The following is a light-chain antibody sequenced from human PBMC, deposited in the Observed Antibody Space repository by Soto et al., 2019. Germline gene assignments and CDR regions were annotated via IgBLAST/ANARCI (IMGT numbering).Light chain of an antibody. CDR2: DAS. V-gene: IGKV1-5*01. CDR3: QRYNGYYT. CDR1: QSISSW. Sequence: DIQITQSPSTLSTSVGNRLTITCPARQSISSWLAWYQQTPRKAPKILIYDASKLESGVPSRFSGRGSGTEFPLTISSLQPEDFATYYCQRYNGYYTFGQGTTVDIK. J-gene: IGKJ2*01.